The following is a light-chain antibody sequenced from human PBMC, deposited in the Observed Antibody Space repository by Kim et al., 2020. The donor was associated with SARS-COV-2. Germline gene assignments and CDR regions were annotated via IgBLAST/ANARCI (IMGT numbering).Light chain of an antibody. CDR3: QQRSNWPPRLT. CDR1: QSVSSY. CDR2: DAS. V-gene: IGKV3-11*01. J-gene: IGKJ4*01. Sequence: SLGERATLSCRASQSVSSYLAWYQQKPGQAPRLLIYDASNRATGIPARFSGSGSGTDFTLTISSLEPEDFAVYYCQQRSNWPPRLTFGGGTKLEIK.